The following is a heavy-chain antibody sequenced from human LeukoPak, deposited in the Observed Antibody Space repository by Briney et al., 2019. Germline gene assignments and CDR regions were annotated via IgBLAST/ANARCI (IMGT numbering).Heavy chain of an antibody. CDR3: ARGGRSQGIVVAINHPNAFDI. D-gene: IGHD3-22*01. V-gene: IGHV1-2*02. J-gene: IGHJ3*02. CDR1: GYTFTGYY. CDR2: INPNSGGT. Sequence: ASVKVSCKASGYTFTGYYMHWVRQAPGQGLEWMGWINPNSGGTNYAQKFQGRVTMTRDTSISTAYMELSRLRSDDTAVYYCARGGRSQGIVVAINHPNAFDIWGQGTMVTVSS.